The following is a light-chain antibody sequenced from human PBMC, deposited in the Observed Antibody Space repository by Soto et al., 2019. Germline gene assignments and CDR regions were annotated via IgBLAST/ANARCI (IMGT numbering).Light chain of an antibody. V-gene: IGKV1-5*01. J-gene: IGKJ1*01. Sequence: DSQMTQSPSTLPASVGDRLTITCGASQSIGNWLAWYQQKPGKXPKXXIFDASTLESGVPSRFSGSGSGTEFTLTISSLQPDDFATYYCQHYNSYSEAFGQGTKVDIK. CDR3: QHYNSYSEA. CDR2: DAS. CDR1: QSIGNW.